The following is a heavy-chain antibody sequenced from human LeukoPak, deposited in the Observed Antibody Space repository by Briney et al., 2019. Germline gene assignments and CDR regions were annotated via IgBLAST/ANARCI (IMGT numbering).Heavy chain of an antibody. CDR2: IIPIPGIA. D-gene: IGHD4-23*01. CDR3: ASGQVPYGGTTLFDY. V-gene: IGHV1-69*04. CDR1: GGAFSSYA. J-gene: IGHJ4*02. Sequence: ASVKVSCKASGGAFSSYAISWVRQAPGQGLEWMGRIIPIPGIANYAQKFQGRVAITADKSMSTAYMELSSLRSEDTAVYYCASGQVPYGGTTLFDYWGQGTLVTVSS.